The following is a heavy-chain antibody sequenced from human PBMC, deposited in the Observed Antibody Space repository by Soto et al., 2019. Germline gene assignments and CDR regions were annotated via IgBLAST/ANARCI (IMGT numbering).Heavy chain of an antibody. D-gene: IGHD2-15*01. CDR3: ARRCGRTFDY. V-gene: IGHV4-59*08. Sequence: SETLSLTCTVSGGSISSYYWSWIRQPPGKGLEWIGYIYYSGSTNYNPSLKSRVTISVDTSKNQFSLKLSSVTAADTAVYYCARRCGRTFDYWGQGTLVTVSS. CDR2: IYYSGST. CDR1: GGSISSYY. J-gene: IGHJ4*02.